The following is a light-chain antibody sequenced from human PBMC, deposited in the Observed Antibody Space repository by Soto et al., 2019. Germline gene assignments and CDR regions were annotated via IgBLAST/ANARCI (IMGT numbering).Light chain of an antibody. J-gene: IGKJ5*01. CDR1: ESISSW. CDR2: KAS. Sequence: DIQMTQSPPTLSASAGDRVAITCRASESISSWLAWYQQKPGKAPKLLMYKASTLKSGVPSRFSGSGSGTEFTLTISSLQPDDFATYYCQQANSFPITFGQGTRLEVK. CDR3: QQANSFPIT. V-gene: IGKV1-5*03.